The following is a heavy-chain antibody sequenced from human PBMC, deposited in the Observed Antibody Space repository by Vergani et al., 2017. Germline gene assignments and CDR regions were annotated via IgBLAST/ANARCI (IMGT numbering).Heavy chain of an antibody. CDR2: IWYDGSNK. Sequence: QVQLVESGGGVVQPGRSLRLSCAASGFTFSSYGMHWVRQAPGKGLEWVAVIWYDGSNKYYADSVKGRFTISRDNSKNTLYLQMNSLRAEDTAVYYCARDASAIFGVVIDGGMDVWGQGTTVTVSS. V-gene: IGHV3-33*01. J-gene: IGHJ6*02. CDR1: GFTFSSYG. D-gene: IGHD3-3*01. CDR3: ARDASAIFGVVIDGGMDV.